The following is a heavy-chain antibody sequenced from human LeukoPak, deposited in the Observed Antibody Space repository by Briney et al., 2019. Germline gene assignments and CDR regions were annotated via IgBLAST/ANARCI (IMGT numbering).Heavy chain of an antibody. CDR2: IYSGGST. Sequence: PGGSLRLSCAASGFTVSSNYMSWVRQAPGKGLEWVSVIYSGGSTYYADSVKGRFTISRDNSKNTLYLQMNSLRAEDTAVYYCAREGDILTNVNWFDPWGQGTLVTVSS. CDR1: GFTVSSNY. V-gene: IGHV3-66*01. CDR3: AREGDILTNVNWFDP. J-gene: IGHJ5*02. D-gene: IGHD3-9*01.